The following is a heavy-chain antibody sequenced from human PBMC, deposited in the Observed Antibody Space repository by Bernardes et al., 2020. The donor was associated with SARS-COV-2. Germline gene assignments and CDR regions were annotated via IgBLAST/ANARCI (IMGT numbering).Heavy chain of an antibody. D-gene: IGHD3-22*01. J-gene: IGHJ3*02. V-gene: IGHV4-59*08. CDR1: GGSISSYY. CDR2: IYYSGST. CDR3: ARHRGIVVVIHDAFDI. Sequence: SETLSLTCTVSGGSISSYYWSWIRQPPGKGLEWIGYIYYSGSTNYNPSLKSRVTISVDTSKNQFSLKLSSVTAADTAVYYCARHRGIVVVIHDAFDIWGQGTTVTVSS.